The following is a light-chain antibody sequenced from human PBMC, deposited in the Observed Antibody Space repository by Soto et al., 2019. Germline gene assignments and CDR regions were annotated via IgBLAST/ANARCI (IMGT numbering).Light chain of an antibody. V-gene: IGKV3-20*01. Sequence: EIVLTQSPGSLSLSPGERATLSCWASQNIGSSFFAWYQQKPGQPPRLLIFGTSNRPAGIPDRFSGSGSKTDFTLTISRLVPEDSAVYYCQQYGTLPQTFGQGTKVEIK. J-gene: IGKJ1*01. CDR3: QQYGTLPQT. CDR1: QNIGSSF. CDR2: GTS.